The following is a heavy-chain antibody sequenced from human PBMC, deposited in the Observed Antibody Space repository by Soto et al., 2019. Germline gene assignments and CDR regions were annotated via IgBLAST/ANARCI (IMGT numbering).Heavy chain of an antibody. CDR3: AGQYGTTGY. J-gene: IGHJ4*01. V-gene: IGHV1-69*13. Sequence: GAAVKVSCKSSGGTFSSYAISWVRQAPGQGLEWMGGSIPIFGTENYAQKFQGRVTSTADESTSTAYMEMSSPRCEDTAVYYCAGQYGTTGYWGQGTLVTVSS. D-gene: IGHD1-7*01. CDR1: GGTFSSYA. CDR2: SIPIFGTE.